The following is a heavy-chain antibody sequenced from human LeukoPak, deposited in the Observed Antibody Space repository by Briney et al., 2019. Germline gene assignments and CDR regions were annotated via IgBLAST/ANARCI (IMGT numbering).Heavy chain of an antibody. D-gene: IGHD1-26*01. V-gene: IGHV3-23*01. CDR3: AKDQSESDELFPFDY. Sequence: GGSLRLSCAASGFTFSSYAMSWVRQAPGKGLGWVSAISGSGGSTYYADSVKGRFTISRDNSKNTLYLQMNSLRAEDTAVYYCAKDQSESDELFPFDYWGQGTLVTVSS. CDR1: GFTFSSYA. CDR2: ISGSGGST. J-gene: IGHJ4*02.